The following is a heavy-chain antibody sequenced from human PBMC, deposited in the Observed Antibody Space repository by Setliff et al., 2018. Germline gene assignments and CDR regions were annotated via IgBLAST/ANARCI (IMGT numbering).Heavy chain of an antibody. Sequence: GGSLRLSCAASGFTFSNYAMHWVRQAPGEGLEWVAVISYDGSTKYYTDSVKGRFTISTDTSKSTLYLQMNSLRTEDTAVYYCARPLSSSWYVGLDSWGQGTLVTVSS. CDR2: ISYDGSTK. D-gene: IGHD6-13*01. CDR3: ARPLSSSWYVGLDS. J-gene: IGHJ4*02. V-gene: IGHV3-30*04. CDR1: GFTFSNYA.